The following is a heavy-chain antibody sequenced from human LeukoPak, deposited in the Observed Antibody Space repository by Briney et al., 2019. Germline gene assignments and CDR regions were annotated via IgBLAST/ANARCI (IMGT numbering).Heavy chain of an antibody. CDR2: ISSSGNTI. V-gene: IGHV3-48*03. CDR1: GFTFSSYE. Sequence: GGSLRLSCAASGFTFSSYEMNWVRQAPGKGLEWVSYISSSGNTIYYADSVKGRFTISRDNAKNSLYLQMNSLRAEDTAVYHCARDLRDPRLYFDDWGQGTLVTVSS. D-gene: IGHD5-12*01. CDR3: ARDLRDPRLYFDD. J-gene: IGHJ4*02.